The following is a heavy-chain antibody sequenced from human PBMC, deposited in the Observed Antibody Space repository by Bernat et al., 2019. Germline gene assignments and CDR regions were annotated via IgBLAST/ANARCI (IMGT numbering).Heavy chain of an antibody. D-gene: IGHD2-21*02. V-gene: IGHV3-73*02. CDR3: TGSVVVTAERYSGAFDI. Sequence: EVQLVESGGGLVQPGGSLKLSCAASGFTFSGSAMHWVRQASGKGLEWVGRIRSKANSYATACGAAVKGRFTIAREDSKNTAYLQMNSLKTEDTAVYYCTGSVVVTAERYSGAFDIWGQGTMVTVSS. J-gene: IGHJ3*02. CDR1: GFTFSGSA. CDR2: IRSKANSYAT.